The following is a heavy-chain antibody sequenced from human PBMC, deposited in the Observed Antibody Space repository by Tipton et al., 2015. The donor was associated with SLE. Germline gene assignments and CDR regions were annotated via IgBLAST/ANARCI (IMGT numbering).Heavy chain of an antibody. V-gene: IGHV4-34*01. D-gene: IGHD1/OR15-1a*01. Sequence: TLSLTCAVYGGSFSAYYWSWIRQPPGKGLEWIGSMHYSGNAYYNPSLRSRVTISLDTSKSHFSLRVTSVTAADTSVYYCARTPTGTLQVDFWGPGTLVTVSS. CDR2: MHYSGNA. CDR1: GGSFSAYY. J-gene: IGHJ4*02. CDR3: ARTPTGTLQVDF.